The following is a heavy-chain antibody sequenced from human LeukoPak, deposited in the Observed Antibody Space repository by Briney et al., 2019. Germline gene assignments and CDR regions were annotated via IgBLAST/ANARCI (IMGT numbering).Heavy chain of an antibody. D-gene: IGHD3-10*01. CDR2: IKQDGSEK. CDR3: ARGRGNDY. CDR1: GFTSSSYW. J-gene: IGHJ4*02. V-gene: IGHV3-7*01. Sequence: GGSLRLSCAASGFTSSSYWMSWVRQTPGKGLEWVANIKQDGSEKYYEDSVKGRFTISRDNAKNSLYLQMNSLRVEDTAVYYCARGRGNDYWGQGTLVTVSS.